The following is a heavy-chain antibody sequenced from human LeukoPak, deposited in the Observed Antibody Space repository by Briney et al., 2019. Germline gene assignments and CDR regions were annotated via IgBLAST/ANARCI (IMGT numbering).Heavy chain of an antibody. CDR3: ARDRSSGVLDY. V-gene: IGHV4-38-2*02. Sequence: SETLSLTCAVSGYSISSGYYWGWIRQPPGKGLEWIGSTYHSGSTYYNPSLKSRVTISVDTSKNQFSLKLSSVTAADTAVYYCARDRSSGVLDYWGQGTLVTVSS. CDR2: TYHSGST. D-gene: IGHD3-10*01. CDR1: GYSISSGYY. J-gene: IGHJ4*02.